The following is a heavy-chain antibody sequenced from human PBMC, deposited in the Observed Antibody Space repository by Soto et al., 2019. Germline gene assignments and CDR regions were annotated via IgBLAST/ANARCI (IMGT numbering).Heavy chain of an antibody. D-gene: IGHD5-18*01. Sequence: QVQLVEPGGGVVQPGRSLRLSCAASGFTFSSYAMHWVRQAPGKGLECVADISYDGSNKYSADSVQGRFNISRDNSKTTVYLHMNSLRAEDTAVYYCARDGRHSYGYELGYFDYWGQGTLVTVSS. CDR2: ISYDGSNK. CDR1: GFTFSSYA. V-gene: IGHV3-30-3*01. CDR3: ARDGRHSYGYELGYFDY. J-gene: IGHJ4*02.